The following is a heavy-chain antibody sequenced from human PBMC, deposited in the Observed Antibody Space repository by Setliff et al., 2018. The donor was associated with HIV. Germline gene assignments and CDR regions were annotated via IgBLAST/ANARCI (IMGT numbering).Heavy chain of an antibody. J-gene: IGHJ4*02. Sequence: ETLSLTCTVSGYSISSGYYWGWIRQPPGKGLEWIGNIHHSGSTYYNPSLKSRVTISVDTSKHQFSLKLTSVTVADTAVYYCARFSTSPGGTFDYWGQGTLVTVSS. CDR3: ARFSTSPGGTFDY. CDR2: IHHSGST. CDR1: GYSISSGYY. V-gene: IGHV4-38-2*02. D-gene: IGHD3-16*01.